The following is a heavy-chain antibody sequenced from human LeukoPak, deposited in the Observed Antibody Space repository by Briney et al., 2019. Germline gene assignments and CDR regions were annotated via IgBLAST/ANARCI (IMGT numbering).Heavy chain of an antibody. Sequence: GGSPRLSCAASGFTFSSYAMSWVRQAPGKGLEWVSAISGSGGSTYYADSVKGRFTISRDNSKNTLYLQMNSLRAEDTAVYYCAKVVLRYFDWSNFDYWGQGTLVTVSS. V-gene: IGHV3-23*01. J-gene: IGHJ4*02. CDR3: AKVVLRYFDWSNFDY. CDR2: ISGSGGST. CDR1: GFTFSSYA. D-gene: IGHD3-9*01.